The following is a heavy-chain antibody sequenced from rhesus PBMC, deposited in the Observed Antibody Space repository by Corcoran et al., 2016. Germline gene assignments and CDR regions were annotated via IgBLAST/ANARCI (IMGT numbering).Heavy chain of an antibody. CDR1: GGSISGYY. V-gene: IGHV4-165*02. Sequence: QVQLQESGPGLVKSSETLSLTCAVSGGSISGYYWNWIRQSPGKGLVWVGFMGGEIGSPHSIPPLMFRVTFSTATSNNQFSLRLRPVPAADTAVYYCARRPPLAYFRFDVWGAGVLVTVSS. CDR3: ARRPPLAYFRFDV. CDR2: MGGEIGSP. J-gene: IGHJ5-1*01. D-gene: IGHD2-27*01.